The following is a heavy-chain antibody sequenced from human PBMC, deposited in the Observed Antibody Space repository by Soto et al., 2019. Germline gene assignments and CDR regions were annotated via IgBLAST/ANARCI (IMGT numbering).Heavy chain of an antibody. CDR1: GGSISSYY. J-gene: IGHJ4*02. CDR3: ARAPDGGYLFY. V-gene: IGHV4-59*01. Sequence: PSETLSLTCTVSGGSISSYYWSWIRQPPGKGLEWIGYIYYSGSTNYNPSLKSRVTISIDTSKNQFSLKLSSVTAADTAVYYCARAPDGGYLFYWGQGTLVTVSS. D-gene: IGHD5-18*01. CDR2: IYYSGST.